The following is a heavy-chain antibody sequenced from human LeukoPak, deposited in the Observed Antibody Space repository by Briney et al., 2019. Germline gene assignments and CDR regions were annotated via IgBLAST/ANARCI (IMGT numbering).Heavy chain of an antibody. CDR2: MSPNSGDT. D-gene: IGHD7-27*01. CDR1: GYTFTSHD. J-gene: IGHJ4*02. V-gene: IGHV1-8*01. Sequence: ASVKVSCKASGYTFTSHDINWVRQASGQGLEWMGWMSPNSGDTGYAQKFQGRVTMTSDSSISTAYMELSSLRSEDTAIYYCVRTPPNWGFDYWGQGTLVTVSS. CDR3: VRTPPNWGFDY.